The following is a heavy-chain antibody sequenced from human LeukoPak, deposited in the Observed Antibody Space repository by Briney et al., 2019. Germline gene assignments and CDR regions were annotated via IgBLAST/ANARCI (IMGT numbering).Heavy chain of an antibody. CDR3: AELGITMIGGV. CDR1: GFTFSSYE. V-gene: IGHV3-48*03. Sequence: GGSLRLSCPASGFTFSSYEMNWVRQAPGKGLEWVSYISSSGSTIYYADSVKGRFTISRDNAKNSLYLQMNSLRAEDTAVYYCAELGITMIGGVWGKGTAVTVSS. J-gene: IGHJ6*04. CDR2: ISSSGSTI. D-gene: IGHD3-10*02.